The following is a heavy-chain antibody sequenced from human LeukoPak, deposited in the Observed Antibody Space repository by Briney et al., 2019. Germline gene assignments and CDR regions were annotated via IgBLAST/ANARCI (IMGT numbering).Heavy chain of an antibody. J-gene: IGHJ4*02. D-gene: IGHD3-22*01. CDR3: AKGSYYDSSGSFYFDY. Sequence: GSLGLSCAASEFPFSSYAMSWVRPAPGKGLEWVSGISGSGDNTYYADSVKGRFTISRDNSKNTLYVQVNSLGTEDTAAYYCAKGSYYDSSGSFYFDYWGQGTLVTVSS. CDR2: ISGSGDNT. V-gene: IGHV3-23*01. CDR1: EFPFSSYA.